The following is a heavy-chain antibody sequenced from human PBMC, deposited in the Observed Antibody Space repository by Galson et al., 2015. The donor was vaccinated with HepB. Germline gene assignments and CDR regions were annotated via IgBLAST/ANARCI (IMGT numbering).Heavy chain of an antibody. D-gene: IGHD6-6*01. V-gene: IGHV3-33*01. CDR2: IWYDGSNK. CDR3: ARDRPIAARRVNWFDP. J-gene: IGHJ5*02. CDR1: GFTFSSYG. Sequence: SLRLSCAASGFTFSSYGMHWVRQAPGKGLEWVAVIWYDGSNKYYADSVKGRFTISRDNSKNTLYLQMNSLRAEDTAVYYCARDRPIAARRVNWFDPWGQGTLVTVSS.